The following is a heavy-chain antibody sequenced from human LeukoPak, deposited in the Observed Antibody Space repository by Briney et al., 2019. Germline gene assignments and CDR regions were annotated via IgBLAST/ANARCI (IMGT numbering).Heavy chain of an antibody. Sequence: GGSLRLSCEASGFTFSSYSMNWVRQAPGKGLEWVSSISSSSSYIYYADSVKGRFTISRDNAKNSLHLQMNSLRAEDTAVYYCARSVATPGRSYYYGMDVWGKGTTVTVSS. CDR1: GFTFSSYS. V-gene: IGHV3-21*01. J-gene: IGHJ6*04. CDR3: ARSVATPGRSYYYGMDV. CDR2: ISSSSSYI. D-gene: IGHD2-15*01.